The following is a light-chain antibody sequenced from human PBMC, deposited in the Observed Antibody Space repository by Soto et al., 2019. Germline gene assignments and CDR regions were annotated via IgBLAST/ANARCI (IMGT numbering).Light chain of an antibody. J-gene: IGKJ5*01. CDR3: QQHYQWPIT. CDR1: QSVSSN. V-gene: IGKV3-15*01. CDR2: GES. Sequence: EVVLTQSPVTLSLSPGERATLSFRASQSVSSNLAWFQQKPGQAPRILIYGESTRDTGIPDRFSGSGSGTELNLTINRLQSEDFAVYYCQQHYQWPITFGQGTRLEIK.